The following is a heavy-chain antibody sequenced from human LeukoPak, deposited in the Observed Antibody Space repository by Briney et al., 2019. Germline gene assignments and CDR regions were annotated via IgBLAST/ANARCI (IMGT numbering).Heavy chain of an antibody. V-gene: IGHV1-46*01. J-gene: IGHJ4*02. CDR3: ARAVVRGARNDY. Sequence: ASVKVSCKASGYTFTNYYIHWVRQAPGQGLEWMGITNPSGGSTNYAQTFQGRVTMTRDTSTSTVYMELSSLRSEDTAVYYCARAVVRGARNDYWGQGTLVTVSS. CDR2: TNPSGGST. D-gene: IGHD3-10*01. CDR1: GYTFTNYY.